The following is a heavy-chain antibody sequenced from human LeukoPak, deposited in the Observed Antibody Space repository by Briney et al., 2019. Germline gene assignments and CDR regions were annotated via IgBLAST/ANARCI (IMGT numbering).Heavy chain of an antibody. CDR3: ARVRVGSGWPRAFYLEF. J-gene: IGHJ4*02. CDR1: GYTFTGYY. CDR2: MNLNTGAT. D-gene: IGHD6-19*01. V-gene: IGHV1-2*02. Sequence: GASVKVSCKPSGYTFTGYYLHWVRQAPGQVLEWLGWMNLNTGATIYAQNFQGRVTMSRDTSISTAYMDLSSLTSDDTAVYYCARVRVGSGWPRAFYLEFWGQGTLVTVSS.